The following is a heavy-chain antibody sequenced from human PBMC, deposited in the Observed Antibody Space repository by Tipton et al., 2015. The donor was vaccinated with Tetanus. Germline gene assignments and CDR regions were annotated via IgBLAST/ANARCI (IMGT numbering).Heavy chain of an antibody. Sequence: TLSLTCSLSGGSLSSGTFYWDWIRQRPGKGLEWIGSIYYNGNTLQNPSLEGRVTLSLDKSKNQFSLNVKSVTAADTAIYYCARSAENWFDPWGQGILVTVSS. D-gene: IGHD1-14*01. CDR3: ARSAENWFDP. J-gene: IGHJ5*02. V-gene: IGHV4-39*01. CDR2: IYYNGNT. CDR1: GGSLSSGTFY.